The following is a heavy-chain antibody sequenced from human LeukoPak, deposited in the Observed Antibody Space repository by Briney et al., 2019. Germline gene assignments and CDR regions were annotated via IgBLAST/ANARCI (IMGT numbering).Heavy chain of an antibody. CDR3: ARDPSGSSAGPYYVDF. J-gene: IGHJ4*02. V-gene: IGHV1-18*01. CDR2: ISTYNGYT. D-gene: IGHD2-15*01. CDR1: GYTFTNYG. Sequence: ASVKVSCKTSGYTFTNYGITWVRQAPGQGLEWMGWISTYNGYTNYAQNLQARVTMTTDTSTNTAYMELRSLKSEDTAVYFCARDPSGSSAGPYYVDFWGQGTLVTVSS.